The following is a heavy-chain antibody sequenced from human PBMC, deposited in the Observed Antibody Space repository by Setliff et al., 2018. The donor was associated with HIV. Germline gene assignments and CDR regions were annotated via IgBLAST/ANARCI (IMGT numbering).Heavy chain of an antibody. CDR3: ARPIAAAGLFDS. CDR2: ITGSSDTI. CDR1: GFPFSSYE. J-gene: IGHJ4*02. D-gene: IGHD6-13*01. V-gene: IGHV3-48*03. Sequence: SLRLSCAASGFPFSSYEMDWFRQAPGKGLEWVSYITGSSDTIYYADSVKGRFTISRDNAKNSLYLQMNTLRAEDTAVYYCARPIAAAGLFDSWGQGTLVTVSS.